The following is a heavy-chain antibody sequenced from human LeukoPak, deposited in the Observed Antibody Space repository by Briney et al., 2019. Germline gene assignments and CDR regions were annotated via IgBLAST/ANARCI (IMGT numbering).Heavy chain of an antibody. J-gene: IGHJ5*02. CDR2: INPDGSNM. D-gene: IGHD1-1*01. Sequence: GGSLRLSCAASGFSFSSYWMSWVRQAPGKGLEWVANINPDGSNMLYVDSVKGRFTISRDNAKNSLYLQMNNLRAEDTAVYYCAKGSTTGTTGGSFDPWGQGALVTVSS. CDR3: AKGSTTGTTGGSFDP. V-gene: IGHV3-7*03. CDR1: GFSFSSYW.